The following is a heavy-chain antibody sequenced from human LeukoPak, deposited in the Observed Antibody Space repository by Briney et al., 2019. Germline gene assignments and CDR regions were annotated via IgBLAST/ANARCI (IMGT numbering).Heavy chain of an antibody. V-gene: IGHV4-59*08. D-gene: IGHD2-21*02. CDR2: IYYSGST. CDR1: GVSISSYY. J-gene: IGHJ5*02. CDR3: ARLGGDPLNRLDP. Sequence: KPSETLSLTCTVSGVSISSYYWSWIRQPPGKGLEWIGYIYYSGSTNYNPSLRSRATISIDTSKSQFSLKLSSVTAADTAVYYCARLGGDPLNRLDPWGQGTLVTVSS.